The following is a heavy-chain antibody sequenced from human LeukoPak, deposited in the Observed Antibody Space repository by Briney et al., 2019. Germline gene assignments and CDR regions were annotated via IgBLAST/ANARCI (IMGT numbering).Heavy chain of an antibody. CDR1: GFTFSSHG. V-gene: IGHV3-48*04. Sequence: PGGSLRLSCVASGFTFSSHGMNWVRQAPGKGLEWVSGIIPSGHTTYYADSVRGRFTISRDNAKNSLYLQMNSLRAEDTAVYYCAREVDSGYGRAPYYMDVWGKGTTVTVSS. CDR2: IIPSGHTT. J-gene: IGHJ6*03. D-gene: IGHD5-12*01. CDR3: AREVDSGYGRAPYYMDV.